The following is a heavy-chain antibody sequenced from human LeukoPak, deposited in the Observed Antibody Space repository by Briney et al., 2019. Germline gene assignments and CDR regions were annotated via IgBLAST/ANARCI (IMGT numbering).Heavy chain of an antibody. J-gene: IGHJ2*01. D-gene: IGHD2-15*01. Sequence: ASVKVSCKASGYTFTSYGISWVRQAPGQGLEWMGWISAYNGNTNYAQKLQGRVTMTTDTSTSTAYVELRSLRSDDTAVYYCARGASHCSGGSCYTNWYFDLWGRGTLVTVSS. CDR2: ISAYNGNT. CDR1: GYTFTSYG. CDR3: ARGASHCSGGSCYTNWYFDL. V-gene: IGHV1-18*01.